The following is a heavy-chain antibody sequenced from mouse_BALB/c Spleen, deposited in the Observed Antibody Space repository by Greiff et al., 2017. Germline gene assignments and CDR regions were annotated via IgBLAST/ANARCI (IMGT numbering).Heavy chain of an antibody. J-gene: IGHJ1*01. V-gene: IGHV2-9*02. CDR3: ARASHYYGSSYWYFDV. CDR2: IWAGGST. CDR1: GFSLTSYG. D-gene: IGHD1-1*01. Sequence: VQLQESGPGLVAPSQSLSITCTVSGFSLTSYGVHWVRQPPGKGLEWLGVIWAGGSTNYNSALMSRLSISKDNSKSQVFLKMNSLQTDDTAMYYCARASHYYGSSYWYFDVWGAGTTVTVSS.